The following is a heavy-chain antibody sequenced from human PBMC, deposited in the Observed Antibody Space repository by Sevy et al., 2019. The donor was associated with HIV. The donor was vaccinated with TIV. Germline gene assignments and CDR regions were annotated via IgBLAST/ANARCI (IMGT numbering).Heavy chain of an antibody. Sequence: ASVKVSCKASGYTVTAYYMHLVRQAPGQGLEWMGWVNPNTGGTNYAQKLQGRVTMTRDTSISTTYMELSRLTSDDTAVYYCAILHSGSYLQSAGRGDWGQGTLVTVSS. D-gene: IGHD1-26*01. CDR3: AILHSGSYLQSAGRGD. J-gene: IGHJ4*02. CDR1: GYTVTAYY. CDR2: VNPNTGGT. V-gene: IGHV1-2*02.